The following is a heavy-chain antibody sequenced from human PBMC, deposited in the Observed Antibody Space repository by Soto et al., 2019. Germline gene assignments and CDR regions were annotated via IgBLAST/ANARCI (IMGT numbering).Heavy chain of an antibody. CDR2: IWYDGSNK. J-gene: IGHJ6*04. Sequence: GGSLRLSCAASGFTFSSYGMHWVRQAPGKGLEWVAVIWYDGSNKYYADSVKGRFTISRDNSKNTLYLQMNSLRAEDTAVYYCARAGVDGYNWYYYYGMDVWGKGTTATVS. D-gene: IGHD1-1*01. CDR3: ARAGVDGYNWYYYYGMDV. CDR1: GFTFSSYG. V-gene: IGHV3-33*01.